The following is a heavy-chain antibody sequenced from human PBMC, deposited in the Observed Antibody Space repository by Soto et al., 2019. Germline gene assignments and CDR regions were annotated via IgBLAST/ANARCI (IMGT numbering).Heavy chain of an antibody. Sequence: ASVKVSCKASGYTFTSYDINWVRQATGQGLEWMGWMNPNSGNTGYAQKFQGRVTMTRNTSISTAYMGLSSLRSEDTAVYYCARHFHSPPLWFGELSHYYYYMDVWGKGTTVTVSS. CDR1: GYTFTSYD. J-gene: IGHJ6*03. CDR3: ARHFHSPPLWFGELSHYYYYMDV. CDR2: MNPNSGNT. V-gene: IGHV1-8*01. D-gene: IGHD3-10*01.